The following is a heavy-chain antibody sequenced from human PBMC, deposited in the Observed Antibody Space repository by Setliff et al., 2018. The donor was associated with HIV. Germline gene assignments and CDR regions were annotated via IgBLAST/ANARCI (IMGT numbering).Heavy chain of an antibody. CDR2: ISGSGGLT. D-gene: IGHD3-22*01. CDR3: AKGHYSSGDSKQNGFDM. CDR1: GFTFSNYA. V-gene: IGHV3-23*01. Sequence: GGSLRLSCAVSGFTFSNYAMTWVRQAPGKGLEWVSGISGSGGLTFYADSVKGRFTISRDNSKNTLYLQMNSLRAEDTVVYYCAKGHYSSGDSKQNGFDMWGQGTMVTVSS. J-gene: IGHJ3*02.